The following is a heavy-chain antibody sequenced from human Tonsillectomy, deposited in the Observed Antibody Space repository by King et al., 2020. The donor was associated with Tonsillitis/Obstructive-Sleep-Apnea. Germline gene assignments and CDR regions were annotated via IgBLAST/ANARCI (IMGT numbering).Heavy chain of an antibody. CDR3: STDRYCSGTSCSPFDY. D-gene: IGHD2-2*01. J-gene: IGHJ4*02. V-gene: IGHV3-15*01. CDR1: GFTFSNAW. CDR2: IKSKTDGGTT. Sequence: VQLVESGGGLVKPGGSLRHSCAASGFTFSNAWMSWVRQAPGKGLEWVGRIKSKTDGGTTDYAAPVKGRFAISRDDSKNTLYLQMNSLKTEDTAVYYCSTDRYCSGTSCSPFDYWGQGTLVTVSS.